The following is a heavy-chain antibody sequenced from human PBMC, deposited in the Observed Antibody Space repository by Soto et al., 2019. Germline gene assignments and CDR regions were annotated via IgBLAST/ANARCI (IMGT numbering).Heavy chain of an antibody. J-gene: IGHJ4*02. V-gene: IGHV4-34*01. D-gene: IGHD1-26*01. CDR1: GGSFSGYI. Sequence: PSETLSLTCAVYGGSFSGYIWSWIRQPPGKGLQWIGQINHSGSANYNPSLKSRVTISVHTSNSQFSLELSSVTAADTAVYYCARGLISGSHYSGGWYYFDYWGQGTLVTVSS. CDR3: ARGLISGSHYSGGWYYFDY. CDR2: INHSGSA.